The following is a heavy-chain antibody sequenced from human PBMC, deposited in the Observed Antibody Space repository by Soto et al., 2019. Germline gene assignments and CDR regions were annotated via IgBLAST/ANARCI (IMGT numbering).Heavy chain of an antibody. V-gene: IGHV1-2*02. CDR3: AKANSGDDDEFDY. Sequence: ASVKVSCKASGYTFTGYYMHWVRQAPGQGLEWMGWINPKSGGTDYAQKFQGRVTMTRDTSSSSAYMELSSLRSDDMAVYYCAKANSGDDDEFDYWGQGTQVTVSS. CDR2: INPKSGGT. CDR1: GYTFTGYY. D-gene: IGHD5-12*01. J-gene: IGHJ4*02.